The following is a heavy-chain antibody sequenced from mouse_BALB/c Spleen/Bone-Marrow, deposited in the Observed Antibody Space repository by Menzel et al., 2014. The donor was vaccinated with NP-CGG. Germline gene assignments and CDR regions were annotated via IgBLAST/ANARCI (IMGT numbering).Heavy chain of an antibody. J-gene: IGHJ2*01. CDR3: ARDSSGYLDY. CDR2: ISSGGSYT. Sequence: EVQRVESGGGLVKPGGSLKLSCAASGFTFSSYAMSWVRQSPEKRLEWVAEISSGGSYTYYPDTVTGRFTISRDNAKNTLYLEMSSLRSEDTAMYYCARDSSGYLDYWGQGTTLTVSS. CDR1: GFTFSSYA. V-gene: IGHV5-9-4*01. D-gene: IGHD3-1*01.